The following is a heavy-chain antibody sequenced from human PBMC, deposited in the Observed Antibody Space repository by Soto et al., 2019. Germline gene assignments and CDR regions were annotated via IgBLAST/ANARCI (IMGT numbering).Heavy chain of an antibody. CDR1: GYTFINYA. V-gene: IGHV1-3*05. Sequence: QVQLVQSGAEEKKPGASVKVSCKASGYTFINYAIHWVRQAPGQRLEWMGWINAGNGDTKYSQKFQGRVTITRDTSANTAYMELRGLRSEGTAVYYCARGGAGYYFDYWGQGTLVTVS. CDR3: ARGGAGYYFDY. D-gene: IGHD2-15*01. J-gene: IGHJ4*02. CDR2: INAGNGDT.